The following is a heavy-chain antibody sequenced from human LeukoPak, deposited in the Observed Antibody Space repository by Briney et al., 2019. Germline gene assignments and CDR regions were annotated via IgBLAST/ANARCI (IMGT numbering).Heavy chain of an antibody. V-gene: IGHV4-59*01. CDR2: IYYTGST. J-gene: IGHJ4*02. Sequence: KASETLSLTCTVSGRSLRSYFWSWIRQPPGKGLQWIGYIYYTGSTSYDPSLKSQVTISLDTSKNQFSLKLSSVTAADTAVYYCARSPYYYGSGSYFDYWGQGTLVTVSS. CDR3: ARSPYYYGSGSYFDY. CDR1: GRSLRSYF. D-gene: IGHD3-10*01.